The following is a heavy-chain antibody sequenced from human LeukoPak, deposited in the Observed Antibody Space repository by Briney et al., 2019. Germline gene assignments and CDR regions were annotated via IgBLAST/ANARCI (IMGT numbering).Heavy chain of an antibody. CDR3: ARPYYYDSRIDP. Sequence: KPSETLSLTCTVSGGSISSSSYYWGWIRQPPGKGLEWIGSIYYSGSTYYNPSLKSRVTISVDTSKNQFSLKLSSVTAADTAVYYCARPYYYDSRIDPWGQGILVTVSS. J-gene: IGHJ5*02. CDR1: GGSISSSSYY. V-gene: IGHV4-39*07. CDR2: IYYSGST. D-gene: IGHD3-22*01.